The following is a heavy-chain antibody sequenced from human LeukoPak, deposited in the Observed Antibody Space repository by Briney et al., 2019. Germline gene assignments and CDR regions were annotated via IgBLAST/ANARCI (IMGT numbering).Heavy chain of an antibody. D-gene: IGHD3-3*01. V-gene: IGHV3-20*04. Sequence: GGSLRLSCAASGFSFDDYGMSWVRQAPGKGLEWVSGINWNGGSTGYADSVKGRFTISRDNAKNSLSLQMNSLRVEDTALYYCARGGISIFGVVIYMDVWGKGTTVTVSS. J-gene: IGHJ6*03. CDR2: INWNGGST. CDR3: ARGGISIFGVVIYMDV. CDR1: GFSFDDYG.